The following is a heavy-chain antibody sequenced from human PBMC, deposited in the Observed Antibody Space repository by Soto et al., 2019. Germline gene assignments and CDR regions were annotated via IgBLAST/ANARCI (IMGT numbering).Heavy chain of an antibody. CDR1: GFTFSSYW. Sequence: GGSLRLSCAASGFTFSSYWMHWVRQAPGKGLVWVSRINSDGRSTSYADSGKGRLTISRDNAKNTLYLQMKSLRAEDPSVYFGESDRREQRLVPPYYYYYYMDVWGKGTTVTVSS. CDR2: INSDGRST. CDR3: ESDRREQRLVPPYYYYYYMDV. V-gene: IGHV3-74*01. D-gene: IGHD6-13*01. J-gene: IGHJ6*03.